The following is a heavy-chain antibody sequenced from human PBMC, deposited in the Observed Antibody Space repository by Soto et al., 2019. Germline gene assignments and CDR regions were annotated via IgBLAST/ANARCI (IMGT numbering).Heavy chain of an antibody. D-gene: IGHD3-10*01. V-gene: IGHV3-23*01. Sequence: EVQLLESGGGLVQPGGSLRLSCAASGFTFSSYAMSWVRQAPGKGLEWVSAISGSGGSTYYADSVKGRFTISRDNSKNTLYLQMNSLGAEDTAVYYCAKAPRYYYGSGSYYNWDYFDYWGQGTLVTVSS. J-gene: IGHJ4*02. CDR3: AKAPRYYYGSGSYYNWDYFDY. CDR1: GFTFSSYA. CDR2: ISGSGGST.